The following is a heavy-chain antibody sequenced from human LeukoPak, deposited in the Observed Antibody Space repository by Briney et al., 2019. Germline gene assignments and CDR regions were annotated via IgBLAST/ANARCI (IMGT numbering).Heavy chain of an antibody. J-gene: IGHJ5*02. CDR2: IYYSGST. Sequence: SETLSLTCTVSGGSISSYYWSWIRQPPGKGLEWIGYIYYSGSTNYNPSLKSRVTISVDTSKNQFSLKLSSVTAADTAVYYCARDLGIMITFGGFDPWGQGTLVTVSS. CDR1: GGSISSYY. D-gene: IGHD3-16*01. CDR3: ARDLGIMITFGGFDP. V-gene: IGHV4-59*01.